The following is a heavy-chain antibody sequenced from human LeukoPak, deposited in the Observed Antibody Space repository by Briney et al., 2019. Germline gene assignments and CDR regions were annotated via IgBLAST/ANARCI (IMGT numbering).Heavy chain of an antibody. Sequence: ASVKVSCKASGYTFTGYYMHWVRQAPGQGLEWMGWINPNSGGTNYAQKFQGRVTMTRDTSISTAYMELSRLRSDDTAVYYCARDVMVRGVFAYYYYYMDVWGKETTVTVSS. CDR2: INPNSGGT. J-gene: IGHJ6*03. CDR1: GYTFTGYY. V-gene: IGHV1-2*02. D-gene: IGHD3-10*01. CDR3: ARDVMVRGVFAYYYYYMDV.